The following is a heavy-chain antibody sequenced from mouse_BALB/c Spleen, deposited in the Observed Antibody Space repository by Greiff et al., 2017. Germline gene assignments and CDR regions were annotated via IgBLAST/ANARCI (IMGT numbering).Heavy chain of an antibody. J-gene: IGHJ3*01. V-gene: IGHV5-17*02. D-gene: IGHD2-1*01. CDR1: GFTFSSFG. CDR2: ISSGSSTI. Sequence: EVQLVESGGGLVQPGGSRKLSCAASGFTFSSFGMHWVRQAPEKGLEWVAYISSGSSTIYYADTVKGRFTISRDNAKNNLYLQMSSLKSEDTAMYYCARGGNSWFAYWGQGTLVTVSA. CDR3: ARGGNSWFAY.